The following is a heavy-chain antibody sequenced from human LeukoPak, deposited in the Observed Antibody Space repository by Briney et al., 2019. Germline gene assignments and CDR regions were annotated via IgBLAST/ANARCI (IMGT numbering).Heavy chain of an antibody. CDR3: ATSYSSGWYADY. CDR2: FNPEYCET. CDR1: GYSLHELS. V-gene: IGHV1-24*01. J-gene: IGHJ4*02. Sequence: ASVNASCQVSGYSLHELSMHWVRQAPGKGHEWVGGFNPEYCETIYAQKFQGRVTMTEDTSTDTGYMELSSLSSEDTAVYYCATSYSSGWYADYWGQGTLVTVSS. D-gene: IGHD6-19*01.